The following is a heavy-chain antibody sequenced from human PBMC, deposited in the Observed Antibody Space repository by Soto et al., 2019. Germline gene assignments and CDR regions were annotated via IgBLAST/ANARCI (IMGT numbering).Heavy chain of an antibody. J-gene: IGHJ5*02. V-gene: IGHV4-39*01. D-gene: IGHD3-10*01. Sequence: QLQLQESGPGLVKPSETLSLTCTVSGGSISSSSYYWGWIRQPPGKGLEWIGSIYYSGSTYYNPSLKSRVTISVDTSTTQFSLKLRSVTAADTAVYYCAAYYGSGLGNWFDPWGQGTLVTVSS. CDR3: AAYYGSGLGNWFDP. CDR1: GGSISSSSYY. CDR2: IYYSGST.